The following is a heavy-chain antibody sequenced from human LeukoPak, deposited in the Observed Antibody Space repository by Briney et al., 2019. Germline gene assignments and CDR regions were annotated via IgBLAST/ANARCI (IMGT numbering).Heavy chain of an antibody. V-gene: IGHV3-53*01. CDR3: ARIGYSSSCFDY. CDR1: GFTFGNYG. J-gene: IGHJ4*02. Sequence: GGSLRLPCAASGFTFGNYGMSWVRQAPGKGLEWVSVIYSGGSTYYADSVKGRFTISRDNSKNTLYLQMNSLRAEDTAVYYCARIGYSSSCFDYWGQGTLVTVSS. CDR2: IYSGGST. D-gene: IGHD6-13*01.